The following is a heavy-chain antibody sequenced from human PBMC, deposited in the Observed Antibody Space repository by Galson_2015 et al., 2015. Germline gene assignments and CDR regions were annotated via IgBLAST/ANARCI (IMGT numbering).Heavy chain of an antibody. V-gene: IGHV1-18*01. J-gene: IGHJ5*02. Sequence: SVKVSCKASGYTFTSYGISWVRQAPGQGLEWMGWISAYNGNTNYAQKLQGRVTMTTDTSTSTAYMELRGLRSDDTAVYYCARAVGYCSGGSCYWFDPWGQGTLVTVSS. CDR1: GYTFTSYG. CDR2: ISAYNGNT. CDR3: ARAVGYCSGGSCYWFDP. D-gene: IGHD2-15*01.